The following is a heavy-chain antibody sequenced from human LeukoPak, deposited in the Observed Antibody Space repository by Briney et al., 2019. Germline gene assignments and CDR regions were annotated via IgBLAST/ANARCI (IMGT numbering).Heavy chain of an antibody. D-gene: IGHD3-16*01. CDR3: ARGYESGTNEYFQH. J-gene: IGHJ1*01. CDR1: GGTFSSYA. V-gene: IGHV1-69*13. CDR2: IIPIFGTA. Sequence: SVKVSCKASGGTFSSYAISWVRQAPGQGLEWMGGIIPIFGTANYAQKFQGRVTITADESTSTAYMELSSLRSEDTAVYYCARGYESGTNEYFQHWGQGTLVTVSS.